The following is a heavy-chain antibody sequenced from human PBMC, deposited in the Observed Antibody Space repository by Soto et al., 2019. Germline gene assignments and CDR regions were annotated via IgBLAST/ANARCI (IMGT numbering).Heavy chain of an antibody. J-gene: IGHJ4*02. CDR2: IHVTGYT. V-gene: IGHV4-30-2*01. CDR1: GASITSGSYS. Sequence: QLQLRESGSGLVNPSQTLSLTCTVSGASITSGSYSWSWIRQAPGKGLEWIGNIHVTGYTAFSPSLKRRVTMSVDTSKNQFPLNVNSVTAADTAVYFCARGGALSPNGHVPLAFWGKGTLVTVSS. D-gene: IGHD1-26*01. CDR3: ARGGALSPNGHVPLAF.